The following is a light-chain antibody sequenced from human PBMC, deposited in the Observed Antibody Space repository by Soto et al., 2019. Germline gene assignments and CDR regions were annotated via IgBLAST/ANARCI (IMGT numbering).Light chain of an antibody. CDR1: SSNIGAGYD. J-gene: IGLJ1*01. Sequence: QSVLTQPPSVSGAPGQRVTISCTGSSSNIGAGYDVHWYQQLPGTAPKLLIYANNNRPSGVPGRFSGSKSGTSASLAITGLQAEDEADYYCQSYDSSLSGHVFGTGTKVTVL. V-gene: IGLV1-40*01. CDR2: ANN. CDR3: QSYDSSLSGHV.